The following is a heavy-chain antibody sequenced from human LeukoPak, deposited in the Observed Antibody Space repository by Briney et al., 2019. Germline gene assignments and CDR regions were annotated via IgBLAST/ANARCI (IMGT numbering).Heavy chain of an antibody. CDR2: ISSGSSYI. Sequence: PGGSLRLSCAACGFTFSSYSMNWVRQAPGKGLEWVSSISSGSSYIYYADSVKGRFTISRDNAKNSLYLQMNSLRAEDTAVYYCARTYYDILTGYYGLFDYWGQGTLVTVSS. CDR3: ARTYYDILTGYYGLFDY. CDR1: GFTFSSYS. V-gene: IGHV3-21*01. J-gene: IGHJ4*02. D-gene: IGHD3-9*01.